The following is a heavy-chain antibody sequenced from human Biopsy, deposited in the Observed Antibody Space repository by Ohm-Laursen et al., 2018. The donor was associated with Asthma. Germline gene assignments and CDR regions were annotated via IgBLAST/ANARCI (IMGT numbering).Heavy chain of an antibody. Sequence: SLRLSCAASGFSFNSYGMHWVRQAPGKGLEWVAVMSFDGRQTYYADSVKGRFTISRDNSKNTLYLQMNSLRAEDTAVYYCSKERYYDFWSGYPIWGQGTMVTVSS. J-gene: IGHJ3*02. V-gene: IGHV3-30*18. D-gene: IGHD3-3*01. CDR1: GFSFNSYG. CDR3: SKERYYDFWSGYPI. CDR2: MSFDGRQT.